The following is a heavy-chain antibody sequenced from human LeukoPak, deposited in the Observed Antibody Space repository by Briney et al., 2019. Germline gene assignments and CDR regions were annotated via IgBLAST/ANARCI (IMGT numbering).Heavy chain of an antibody. CDR3: ARVLSFDYYFDY. J-gene: IGHJ4*02. V-gene: IGHV1-2*02. Sequence: ASVKVSCKASGYTFTGYYMHWVRQAPGQGLEWMGWINPNSGGTNYAQKLQGRVTMTTDTSTSTAYMELRSLRSDDTAVYYCARVLSFDYYFDYWGQGTLVTVSS. CDR1: GYTFTGYY. CDR2: INPNSGGT. D-gene: IGHD3-9*01.